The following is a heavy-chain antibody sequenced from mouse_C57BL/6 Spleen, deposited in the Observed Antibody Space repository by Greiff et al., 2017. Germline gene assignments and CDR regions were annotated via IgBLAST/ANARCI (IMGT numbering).Heavy chain of an antibody. V-gene: IGHV1-19*01. J-gene: IGHJ2*01. CDR2: INPYNGGT. Sequence: VQLQQSGPVLVKPGASVKMSCKASGYTFTDYYMNWVKQSHGKSLEWIGVINPYNGGTSYNQKFKGKATLTVDKSSSTAYMELNSLTSEDSAVYYCARGSIRITTVVATNYFDYWGQGTTLTVSS. D-gene: IGHD1-1*01. CDR3: ARGSIRITTVVATNYFDY. CDR1: GYTFTDYY.